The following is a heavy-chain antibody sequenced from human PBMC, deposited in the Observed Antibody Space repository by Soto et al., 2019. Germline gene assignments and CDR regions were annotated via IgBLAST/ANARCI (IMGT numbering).Heavy chain of an antibody. Sequence: ASVKVSCKASGYTFTSYGISWVRQAPGQGLEWMGWISAYNGNTNYAQKLQGRVTMTTDTSTSTAYMELRSLRSDDTAVYYCARDPRGLVQLGHHYYYYYMDVRGKGTTVTLSS. CDR2: ISAYNGNT. V-gene: IGHV1-18*01. J-gene: IGHJ6*03. D-gene: IGHD2-2*01. CDR1: GYTFTSYG. CDR3: ARDPRGLVQLGHHYYYYYMDV.